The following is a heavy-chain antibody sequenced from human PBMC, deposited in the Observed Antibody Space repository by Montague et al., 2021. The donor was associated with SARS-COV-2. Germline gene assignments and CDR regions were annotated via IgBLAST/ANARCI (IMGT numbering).Heavy chain of an antibody. CDR1: GGSFSGYY. Sequence: SETLSLTCAVYGGSFSGYYWSWIRQPPGKGLEWIGEINHSGSTNYNPYLKSRVTISVDTSKNQFSLKLSSVTAAATAVYYCTREGYQVLWSDYYYYGMDVWGQGTTVTVSS. CDR2: INHSGST. CDR3: TREGYQVLWSDYYYYGMDV. D-gene: IGHD2-2*01. V-gene: IGHV4-34*01. J-gene: IGHJ6*02.